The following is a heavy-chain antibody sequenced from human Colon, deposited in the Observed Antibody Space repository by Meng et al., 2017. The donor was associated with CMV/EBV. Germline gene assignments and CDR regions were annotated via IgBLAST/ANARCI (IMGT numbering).Heavy chain of an antibody. V-gene: IGHV1-69*10. CDR3: AKGPTYCNKGVCYLGSGYFDA. CDR1: GGTFSNFA. Sequence: SVKVSCKASGGTFSNFALSWVRQAPGQGLEWMGGIIPVVNVINYSERFQGRLSITADTSTSTAYMELNSLTSDDTAVYYCAKGPTYCNKGVCYLGSGYFDAWGQGTLVTVSS. D-gene: IGHD2-8*01. J-gene: IGHJ5*02. CDR2: IIPVVNVI.